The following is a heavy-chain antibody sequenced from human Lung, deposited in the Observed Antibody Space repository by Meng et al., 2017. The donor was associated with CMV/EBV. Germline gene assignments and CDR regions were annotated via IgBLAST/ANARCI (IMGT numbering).Heavy chain of an antibody. CDR3: ARRLSSIAAHNWFDP. CDR1: GGSISSSNW. J-gene: IGHJ5*01. Sequence: SETLSLTCAVSGGSISSSNWWSWVRQPPGKGLEWIGEIYHSGSTNYNPSLKSRVTISVDKSKNQFSLKLSSVTAADTAVYYCARRLSSIAAHNWFDPWGKGTRVTVSS. D-gene: IGHD6-6*01. CDR2: IYHSGST. V-gene: IGHV4-4*02.